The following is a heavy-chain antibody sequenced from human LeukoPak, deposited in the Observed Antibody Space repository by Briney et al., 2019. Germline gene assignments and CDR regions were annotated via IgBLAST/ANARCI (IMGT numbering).Heavy chain of an antibody. D-gene: IGHD3-10*01. Sequence: ASVKVSCKVSGYTLTELSMHWVRQAPGKGLEWMGGFDPEDGETIYAQKFQGRVTMTEDTSTDTAYMELSSLRSEDTAVYYCATDPTFPYYYGSGSYYGYWGQGTLVTVSS. V-gene: IGHV1-24*01. J-gene: IGHJ4*02. CDR3: ATDPTFPYYYGSGSYYGY. CDR2: FDPEDGET. CDR1: GYTLTELS.